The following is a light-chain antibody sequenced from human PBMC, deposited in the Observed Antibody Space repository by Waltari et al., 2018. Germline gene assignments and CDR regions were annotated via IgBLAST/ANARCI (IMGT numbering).Light chain of an antibody. J-gene: IGKJ5*01. CDR3: QQLNSYPIT. Sequence: IQLTQSPSSLAAAVGARVTITCWASQGIISNLSWYQQKPGKAPKLLLPAASTFQSGVPLRVSASGCGKDFTLTISSLQPEDFATYCCQQLNSYPITFGQGTRLEIK. V-gene: IGKV1-9*01. CDR2: AAS. CDR1: QGIISN.